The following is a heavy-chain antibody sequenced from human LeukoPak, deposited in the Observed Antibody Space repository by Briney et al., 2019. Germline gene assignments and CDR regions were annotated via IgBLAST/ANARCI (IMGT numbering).Heavy chain of an antibody. V-gene: IGHV1-2*02. CDR1: GYTFTGYY. D-gene: IGHD2-2*01. Sequence: ASVKVSCKASGYTFTGYYMHWVRQAPGQGLEWMGWINPNSGGTNYTQNFQGRVTMTRDTSISTAYMELSRLRSDDTAIYYCARVGYCSSTSCYTRGFTFDIWGQGTMVTVSS. J-gene: IGHJ3*02. CDR2: INPNSGGT. CDR3: ARVGYCSSTSCYTRGFTFDI.